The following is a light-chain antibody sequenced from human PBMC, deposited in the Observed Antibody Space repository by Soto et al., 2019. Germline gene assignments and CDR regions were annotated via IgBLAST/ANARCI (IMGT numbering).Light chain of an antibody. Sequence: QSALTQPASVSGSPGQSITISCTGTSSDVGGYSYVSWYQQHPGKAPKLMIYDVSSRFSGVSNRFSGSKSGNTASLTISGLQAEDEADYYCSSYTSSSSVVFGGGTKVTVL. J-gene: IGLJ2*01. V-gene: IGLV2-14*01. CDR1: SSDVGGYSY. CDR2: DVS. CDR3: SSYTSSSSVV.